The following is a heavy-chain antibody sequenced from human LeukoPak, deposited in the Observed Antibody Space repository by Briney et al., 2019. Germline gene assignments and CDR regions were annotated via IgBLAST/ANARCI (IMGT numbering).Heavy chain of an antibody. CDR1: GGTFSSYA. Sequence: GASVKVSCKASGGTFSSYAISWVRQAPGQGLEWMGRIIPILGIANYAQKFQGRVTITADKSTSTAYMELSSLRSEDTAVYYCATVRDYDFWSGPHPDAFDIWGQGTMVTVSS. CDR3: ATVRDYDFWSGPHPDAFDI. V-gene: IGHV1-69*04. D-gene: IGHD3-3*01. J-gene: IGHJ3*02. CDR2: IIPILGIA.